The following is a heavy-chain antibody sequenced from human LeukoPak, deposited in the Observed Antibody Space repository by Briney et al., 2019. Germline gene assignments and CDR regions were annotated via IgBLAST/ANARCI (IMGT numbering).Heavy chain of an antibody. J-gene: IGHJ3*02. CDR3: AKDWSRYGGNSNDAFDI. D-gene: IGHD4-23*01. CDR1: GFTFSSYA. CDR2: ISGSGGST. V-gene: IGHV3-23*01. Sequence: GGSLRLSCAASGFTFSSYAMSWVRQAPGKGLEWASAISGSGGSTYYADSVKGRFTISRDNSKNTLYLQMNSLRAEDTAVYYCAKDWSRYGGNSNDAFDIWGQGTMVTVSS.